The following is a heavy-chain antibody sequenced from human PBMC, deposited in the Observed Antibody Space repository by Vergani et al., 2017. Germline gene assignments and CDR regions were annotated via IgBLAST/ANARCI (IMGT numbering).Heavy chain of an antibody. CDR3: ARDKPYYDISGYYDY. CDR1: GFTFSTYW. Sequence: EVQLVESGGGLVQPGGSLRLSCAASGFTFSTYWMSWVRQAPGKGLEWVAAIKQDGSEKYYVDSVKGRFTISRDNAKNSLLLHMNSLRAEDTAVYYCARDKPYYDISGYYDYWGQGTLVTVSS. D-gene: IGHD3-22*01. V-gene: IGHV3-7*03. CDR2: IKQDGSEK. J-gene: IGHJ4*02.